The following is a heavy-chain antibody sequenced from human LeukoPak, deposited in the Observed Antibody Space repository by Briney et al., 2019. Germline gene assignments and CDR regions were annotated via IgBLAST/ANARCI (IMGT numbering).Heavy chain of an antibody. CDR3: ARDYKYAFDN. CDR1: GFTFSDYS. Sequence: PGGSLRLSCAASGFTFSDYSMNWVRQAPGKELEWISYIGIDSGNTNYADSVKGRFTISGGKAKNSLYLQMNSLRVEDTAVYYCARDYKYAFDNWGQGTLVTVSS. D-gene: IGHD5-24*01. V-gene: IGHV3-48*01. J-gene: IGHJ4*02. CDR2: IGIDSGNT.